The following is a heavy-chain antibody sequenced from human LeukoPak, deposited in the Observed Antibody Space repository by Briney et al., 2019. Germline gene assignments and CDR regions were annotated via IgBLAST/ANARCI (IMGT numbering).Heavy chain of an antibody. D-gene: IGHD3-10*01. V-gene: IGHV3-21*01. J-gene: IGHJ4*02. Sequence: SGGSLTLSCVTSGFTFSRYSMRWVRQAPGKGLEWVSSIYFTGNYISYADSVKGRFTISRDNAKNSLYLQMNSLRAEDTAVYYCAREFNTVGNFDYWGQGTLVTVSS. CDR3: AREFNTVGNFDY. CDR1: GFTFSRYS. CDR2: IYFTGNYI.